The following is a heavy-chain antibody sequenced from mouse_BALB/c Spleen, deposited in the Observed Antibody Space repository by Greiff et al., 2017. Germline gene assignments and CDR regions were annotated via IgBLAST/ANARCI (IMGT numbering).Heavy chain of an antibody. CDR2: INPSTGYT. CDR1: GYTFTSYW. V-gene: IGHV1-7*01. Sequence: VQLQQSGAELAKPGASVKMSCKASGYTFTSYWMHWVKQRPGQGLEWIGYINPSTGYTEYNQKFKDKATLTADKSSSTAYMQLSSLTSEDSAVYYCAKKYGNLYAMDYWGQGTSGTVSS. CDR3: AKKYGNLYAMDY. J-gene: IGHJ4*01. D-gene: IGHD2-10*02.